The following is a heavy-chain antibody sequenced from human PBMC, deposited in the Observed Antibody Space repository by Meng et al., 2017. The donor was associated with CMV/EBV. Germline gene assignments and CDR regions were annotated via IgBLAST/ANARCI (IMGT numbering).Heavy chain of an antibody. CDR2: ISSSSSYI. Sequence: GESLKISCAASGFTFSSYSMNWVRQAPGKGLEWVSSISSSSSYIYYADSVKGRFTISRDNAKNSLYLQMNSLRAEDTAVYYCARDVTYCSSTSCQYDAFDIWGQGTMVTVSS. V-gene: IGHV3-21*01. CDR1: GFTFSSYS. CDR3: ARDVTYCSSTSCQYDAFDI. J-gene: IGHJ3*02. D-gene: IGHD2-2*01.